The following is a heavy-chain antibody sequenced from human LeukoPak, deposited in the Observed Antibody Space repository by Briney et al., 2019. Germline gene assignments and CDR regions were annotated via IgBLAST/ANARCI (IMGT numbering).Heavy chain of an antibody. V-gene: IGHV1-69*13. CDR3: ADAYYYDSSAYYFRT. CDR2: IIPIFGTA. CDR1: GGTFSNYA. J-gene: IGHJ4*02. Sequence: ASVKVSCKASGGTFSNYAISWVRQAPGQGLEWMGGIIPIFGTANYAQKFQGRVTITADESTSTAYMELSRLRSDDTAVYYCADAYYYDSSAYYFRTWGQGTLVTVSS. D-gene: IGHD3-22*01.